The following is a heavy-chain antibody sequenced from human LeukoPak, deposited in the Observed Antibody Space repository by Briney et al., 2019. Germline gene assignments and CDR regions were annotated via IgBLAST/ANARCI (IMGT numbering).Heavy chain of an antibody. CDR2: INHSGST. J-gene: IGHJ4*02. CDR1: GGSFSGYH. V-gene: IGHV4-34*01. D-gene: IGHD3-10*01. CDR3: TRAKRIIMVRGVITRYFDY. Sequence: PSETLSLTCGVYGGSFSGYHWSWIRQPPGKGLEWIGEINHSGSTNYNPSLKSRVTISVDTSKNQFSLKLRSVTAADTAVYYCTRAKRIIMVRGVITRYFDYWGQGTLVTVSS.